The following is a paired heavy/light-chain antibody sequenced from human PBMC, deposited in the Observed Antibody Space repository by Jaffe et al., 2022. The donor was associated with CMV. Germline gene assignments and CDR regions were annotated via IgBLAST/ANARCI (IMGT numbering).Heavy chain of an antibody. CDR3: ARTYRGSWYAFDI. D-gene: IGHD6-13*01. Sequence: QLQLQESGPGLVKPSETLSLTCTVSGGSISSSSYYWGWIRQPPGKGLEWIGSIYNSGSTYYNPSLKSRVTISVDTAKNQFSLKLTSVTAADTAVYYCARTYRGSWYAFDIWGQGTMVTVSS. J-gene: IGHJ3*02. CDR1: GGSISSSSYY. V-gene: IGHV4-39*01. CDR2: IYNSGST.
Light chain of an antibody. CDR3: QQYKNWPPGLT. V-gene: IGKV3-15*01. Sequence: EIVMTQSPATLSVSPGERATLSCRASQSVSSNLAWYQQKPGQAPGLLIYGASTRATGIPARFSGSGSGTEFTLSISSLQSEDVAVYYCQQYKNWPPGLTFGGGTKVEIK. CDR1: QSVSSN. J-gene: IGKJ4*01. CDR2: GAS.